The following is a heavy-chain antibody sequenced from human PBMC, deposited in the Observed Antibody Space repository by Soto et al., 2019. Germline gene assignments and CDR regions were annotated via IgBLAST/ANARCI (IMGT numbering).Heavy chain of an antibody. D-gene: IGHD4-17*01. V-gene: IGHV4-59*01. CDR3: ARDDYGDSRLHYFDY. Sequence: PSETLSLTCTVSGGSIISYYWSWIRQPPGKGLEWIGYIYYSGSTNYNPSLKSRVTISVDTSKNQFSLKLSSVTAADTAVYYCARDDYGDSRLHYFDYWGQGTLVTVSS. J-gene: IGHJ4*02. CDR1: GGSIISYY. CDR2: IYYSGST.